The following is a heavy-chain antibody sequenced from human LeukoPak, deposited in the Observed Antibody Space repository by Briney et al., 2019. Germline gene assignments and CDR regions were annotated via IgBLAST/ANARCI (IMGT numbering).Heavy chain of an antibody. J-gene: IGHJ6*02. CDR1: GGSINTYY. V-gene: IGHV4-59*01. Sequence: SETLSLTCTVAGGSINTYYWSWIRPPPGRVLEWIGYNHYIGSTNYNPSLKSQVTISVDTSNNQFSLRLSSVAAADTAVYYCARSLGATRYNLKYYFFYGLDVWGQGTTVTVSS. CDR3: ARSLGATRYNLKYYFFYGLDV. CDR2: NHYIGST. D-gene: IGHD1-26*01.